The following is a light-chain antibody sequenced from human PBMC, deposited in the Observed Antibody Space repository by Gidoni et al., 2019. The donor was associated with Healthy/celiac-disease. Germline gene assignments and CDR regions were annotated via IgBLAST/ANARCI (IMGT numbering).Light chain of an antibody. CDR3: QQRSNWSIT. CDR1: QSVSSY. J-gene: IGKJ5*01. V-gene: IGKV3-11*01. CDR2: DAS. Sequence: EIVLTQSTATLSLSPGERATLSCRASQSVSSYLAWYQQKPGQAPRLLIYDASNRATGIPARFSGSGSGTDFTLTISSLEPEDFAVYYCQQRSNWSITFGQGTRLEIK.